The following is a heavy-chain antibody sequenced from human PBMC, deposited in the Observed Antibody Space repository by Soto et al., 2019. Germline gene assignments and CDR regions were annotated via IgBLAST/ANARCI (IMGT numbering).Heavy chain of an antibody. CDR1: GFTFSSYS. J-gene: IGHJ6*02. D-gene: IGHD5-18*01. CDR2: ISSSSSTI. CDR3: ARTHDRYGYVKNYYYGMDV. V-gene: IGHV3-48*02. Sequence: ESVGGLVQPGGSLRLSCAASGFTFSSYSMNWVRQAPGKGLEWVSYISSSSSTIYYADSVKGRFTISRDNAKNSLYLQMNSLRDEDTAVYYCARTHDRYGYVKNYYYGMDVWGQGTTVTVSS.